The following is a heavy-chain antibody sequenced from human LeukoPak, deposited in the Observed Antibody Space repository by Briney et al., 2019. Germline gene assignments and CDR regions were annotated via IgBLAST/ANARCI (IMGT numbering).Heavy chain of an antibody. CDR1: GYTFSGHY. V-gene: IGHV1-2*02. CDR3: ARQWTLGWFDP. J-gene: IGHJ5*02. CDR2: INPNSGGT. D-gene: IGHD3-16*01. Sequence: GASVNVSCKASGYTFSGHYMHWVRRAPGQGLEWMGWINPNSGGTNYAQKFQGRVTMTRDTSINTAYMELSMLRSDDTAVYYCARQWTLGWFDPWGQGTLVTVSS.